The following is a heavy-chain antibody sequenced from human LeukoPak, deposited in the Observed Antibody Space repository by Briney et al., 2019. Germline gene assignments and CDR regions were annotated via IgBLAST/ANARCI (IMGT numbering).Heavy chain of an antibody. Sequence: SETLSLTCAVYGGSFSGYYWSWIRQPPGKGLEWIGEINHSGSTNYNPSLKSRVTISVDTSKNQFSLKLSSVTAADTAVYYCARSFYCSSTSCYVGAYYYYYYYMDVWGKGTTVTISS. D-gene: IGHD2-2*01. CDR3: ARSFYCSSTSCYVGAYYYYYYYMDV. J-gene: IGHJ6*03. V-gene: IGHV4-34*01. CDR1: GGSFSGYY. CDR2: INHSGST.